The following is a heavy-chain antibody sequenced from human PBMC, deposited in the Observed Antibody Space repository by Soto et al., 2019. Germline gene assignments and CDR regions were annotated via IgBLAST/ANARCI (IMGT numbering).Heavy chain of an antibody. V-gene: IGHV3-7*05. CDR1: GFTFSSYW. J-gene: IGHJ4*02. D-gene: IGHD1-26*01. CDR2: IKQDGSEI. Sequence: EVQLVESGGGLVQAGGSLRLSCAASGFTFSSYWMTWVRQAPGKGLEWVANIKQDGSEIQYVDSVKGRFTISRDNAKNSLYLQMNSLRAEDTAVYYRARVRGSYSLDYWGQGTLVTVSS. CDR3: ARVRGSYSLDY.